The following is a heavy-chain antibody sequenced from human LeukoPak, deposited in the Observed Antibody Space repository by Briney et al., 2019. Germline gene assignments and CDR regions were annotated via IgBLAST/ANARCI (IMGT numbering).Heavy chain of an antibody. CDR3: ARKVAGSGNYDY. V-gene: IGHV4-59*12. Sequence: SETLSLTCTVSGGSISSFYWSWIRQPPGKGLEYIGYIYNSGSTYYNPSLKSRVTISLDTSKNQFSLKLNSVTAADTAMYYCARKVAGSGNYDYWGQGTLVTVSS. J-gene: IGHJ4*02. CDR1: GGSISSFY. D-gene: IGHD3-22*01. CDR2: IYNSGST.